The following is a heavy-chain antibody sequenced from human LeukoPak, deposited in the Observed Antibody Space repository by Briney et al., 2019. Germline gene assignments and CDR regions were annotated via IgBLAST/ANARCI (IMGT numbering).Heavy chain of an antibody. Sequence: ASVKVSCKASGGTFNRYAISWVRQAPGQGLEWMGGIVPIFGLTNYAQKFQGRVTITADESTSTAYMELTSLRSEDTAVYYCARDKGPGHRRGRYYYYMDVWGRGTTVTVSS. V-gene: IGHV1-69*13. CDR3: ARDKGPGHRRGRYYYYMDV. CDR1: GGTFNRYA. CDR2: IVPIFGLT. J-gene: IGHJ6*03.